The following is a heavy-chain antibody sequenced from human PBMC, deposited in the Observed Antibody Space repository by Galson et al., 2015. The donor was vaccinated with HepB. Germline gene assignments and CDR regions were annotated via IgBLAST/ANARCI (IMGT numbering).Heavy chain of an antibody. CDR1: GFTFSSYA. CDR2: ISGSGGST. J-gene: IGHJ4*02. D-gene: IGHD2-2*01. Sequence: SLRLSCAASGFTFSSYAMSWVRQAPGKGLEWVSAISGSGGSTYYADSVKGRFTISRDNSKNTLYLQMNSLRAEDTAVYYCAKGRSPPLVVPAAIFDYWGQGTLVTVSS. V-gene: IGHV3-23*01. CDR3: AKGRSPPLVVPAAIFDY.